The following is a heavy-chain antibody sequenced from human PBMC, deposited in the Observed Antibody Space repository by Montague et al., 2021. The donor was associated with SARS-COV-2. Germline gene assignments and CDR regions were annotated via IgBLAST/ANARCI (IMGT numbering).Heavy chain of an antibody. CDR1: GDSVSSNSAT. CDR3: TSGREGNYNVMDV. CDR2: TYYRSKWYN. V-gene: IGHV6-1*01. D-gene: IGHD1-1*01. J-gene: IGHJ6*02. Sequence: CAISGDSVSSNSATWNWVRQSPSRGLEWLGRTYYRSKWYNDYAVSVRGRVTINPDTSKNQFSLQLNSVTPEDTVIYYSTSGREGNYNVMDVWGQGTTVTVSS.